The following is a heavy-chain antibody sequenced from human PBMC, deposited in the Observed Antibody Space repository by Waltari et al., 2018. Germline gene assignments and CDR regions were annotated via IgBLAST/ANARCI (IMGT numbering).Heavy chain of an antibody. J-gene: IGHJ3*02. CDR2: IYSGGST. V-gene: IGHV3-23*03. CDR1: GFTFSSYA. Sequence: EVQLLESGGGLVQPGGSLRLSCAASGFTFSSYAMSWVRQAPGKGLEWVSVIYSGGSTYYADSVKGRFTISRDNSKNTLYLQMNSLRAEDTAVYYCAKDLIAAAGTGAFDIWGQGTMVTVSS. CDR3: AKDLIAAAGTGAFDI. D-gene: IGHD6-13*01.